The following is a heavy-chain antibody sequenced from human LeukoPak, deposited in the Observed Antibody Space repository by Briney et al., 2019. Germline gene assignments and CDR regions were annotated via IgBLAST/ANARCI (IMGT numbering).Heavy chain of an antibody. J-gene: IGHJ3*02. Sequence: GGSLRLSCAPSGFTFSRHGMHWVRQAPGKGLEWVAIISNDGSRKYYAHSVEGRFTISRDNSKNTLYLQMDSLRAEDTAVYYCARGGGIYCGGDCYSRGDAFDIWGQGTMVTVSS. CDR3: ARGGGIYCGGDCYSRGDAFDI. D-gene: IGHD2-21*02. CDR2: ISNDGSRK. V-gene: IGHV3-30*03. CDR1: GFTFSRHG.